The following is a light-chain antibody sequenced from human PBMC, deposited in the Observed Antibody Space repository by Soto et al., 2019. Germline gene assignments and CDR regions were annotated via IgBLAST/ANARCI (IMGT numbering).Light chain of an antibody. J-gene: IGKJ5*01. CDR3: QQYGTSEII. CDR2: DTS. Sequence: IVMTQSPGTLSVSPGERATLSCRASQSISSDLGWYQQKPGQPPRLLIYDTSKRATGIPDRFSGSVPGTDFTLSISRVEPEDFAVFYCQQYGTSEIIFGQGTRLEIK. CDR1: QSISSD. V-gene: IGKV3-20*01.